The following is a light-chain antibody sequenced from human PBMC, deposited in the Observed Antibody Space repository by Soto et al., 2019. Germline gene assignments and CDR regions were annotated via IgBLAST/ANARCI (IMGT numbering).Light chain of an antibody. J-gene: IGKJ4*01. Sequence: EIVMTQSPATLSVSPGERATLSCRASQSVSSNLAWYQQKPGQAPRLLIYGASTRATGIPARFSGRGSGTEFTLTLSSLQSEDFAVYYCQKYNNWPPLTFGGGTKVEIK. CDR1: QSVSSN. CDR2: GAS. CDR3: QKYNNWPPLT. V-gene: IGKV3-15*01.